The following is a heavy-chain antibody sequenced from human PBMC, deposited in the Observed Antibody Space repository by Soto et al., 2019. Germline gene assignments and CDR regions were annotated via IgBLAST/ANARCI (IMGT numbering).Heavy chain of an antibody. CDR3: ARGTLTSIDMVDY. CDR2: IRGDGTRT. J-gene: IGHJ4*02. CDR1: GFTFSTYW. Sequence: EVQLVESGGALVQPGGSLRLSCAASGFTFSTYWMHRVRQGPGKGLVWVSRIRGDGTRTNYADSVRGRFTVSRDNAKNTLYLQINSLTAEDTAVYYCARGTLTSIDMVDYWGQGTLVTVSS. D-gene: IGHD2-21*01. V-gene: IGHV3-74*01.